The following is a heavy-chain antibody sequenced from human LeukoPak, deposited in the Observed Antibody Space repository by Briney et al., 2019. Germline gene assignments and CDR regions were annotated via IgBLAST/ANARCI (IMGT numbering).Heavy chain of an antibody. V-gene: IGHV1-18*01. D-gene: IGHD2-21*02. CDR3: ARDEMEAVVVTAILDAFDI. J-gene: IGHJ3*02. CDR1: GYTFTSYG. CDR2: ISAYNGNT. Sequence: ASVKVSCRASGYTFTSYGISWVRQAPGQGREWMGWISAYNGNTNYAQKLQGRVTMTTDTSTSTAYMELRSLRSDDTAVYYCARDEMEAVVVTAILDAFDIWGQGTMVTVSS.